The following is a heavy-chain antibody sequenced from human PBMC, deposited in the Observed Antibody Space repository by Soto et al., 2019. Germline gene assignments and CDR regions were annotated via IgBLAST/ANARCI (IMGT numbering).Heavy chain of an antibody. D-gene: IGHD6-6*01. CDR2: ISGSGGST. J-gene: IGHJ4*02. CDR3: EKDIAARRFDY. Sequence: EVQLLESGGGLVQPGGSLRLSCAASGFTFSSYAMSWVRQAPGKGLEWVSAISGSGGSTYYADSVKGRFTISRDTSENPVYLQMNRRRAEDTAVYSCEKDIAARRFDYWGQGPLVTVSS. V-gene: IGHV3-23*01. CDR1: GFTFSSYA.